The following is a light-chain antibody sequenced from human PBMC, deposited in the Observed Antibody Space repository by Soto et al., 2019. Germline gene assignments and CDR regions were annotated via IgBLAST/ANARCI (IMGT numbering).Light chain of an antibody. CDR2: GAS. J-gene: IGKJ1*01. V-gene: IGKV3-20*01. CDR1: KSVSSSY. Sequence: EIVFTQLPGTLCWTAREQATPSYTASKSVSSSYLAWYQQKPGQAPRLLIYGASSRATGIPDRFSGSGSGTDFTLTISRLEPEDFAVYYCQQYGSSAGTFGQGTKVDI. CDR3: QQYGSSAGT.